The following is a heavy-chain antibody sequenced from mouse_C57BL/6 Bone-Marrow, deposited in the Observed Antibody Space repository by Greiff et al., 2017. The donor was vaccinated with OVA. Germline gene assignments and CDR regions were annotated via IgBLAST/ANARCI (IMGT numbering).Heavy chain of an antibody. CDR1: GYTFTSYW. V-gene: IGHV1-7*01. Sequence: VQLQQSGAELAKPGASVKLSCKASGYTFTSYWMHWVKQRPGQGLEWIGYITPSSGYTKYNQKFKDKATLTAAKSSSTAYMQLSSLTYEDSAVYYCAKGGSTPHYFDYWGQGTTLTVSS. D-gene: IGHD1-1*01. CDR2: ITPSSGYT. CDR3: AKGGSTPHYFDY. J-gene: IGHJ2*01.